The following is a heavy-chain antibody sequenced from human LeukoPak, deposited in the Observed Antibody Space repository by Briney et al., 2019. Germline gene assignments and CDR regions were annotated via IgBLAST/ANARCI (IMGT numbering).Heavy chain of an antibody. CDR3: ARDSGYSSGWYVGY. V-gene: IGHV4-31*02. D-gene: IGHD6-19*01. J-gene: IGHJ4*02. Sequence: SWVRQHPGKGLEWIGYIYYSGSTYYNPSLKSRVTISVDTSKNQFSLKLSSVTAADTAVYYCARDSGYSSGWYVGYWGQGTLVTVSS. CDR2: IYYSGST.